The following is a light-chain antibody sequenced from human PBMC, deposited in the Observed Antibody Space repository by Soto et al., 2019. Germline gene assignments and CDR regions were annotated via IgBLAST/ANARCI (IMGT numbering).Light chain of an antibody. CDR1: QSVSSSY. CDR2: GAS. J-gene: IGKJ1*01. V-gene: IGKV3-20*01. Sequence: EIVLTQSPGTLSLSPGERATLSCRASQSVSSSYLAWYQQKPGQAPRLLIYGASSRATGITARFSGSGSGTDFNLTISCRETEDLAVYYCQQYGSSPGTFGQGTKVEIK. CDR3: QQYGSSPGT.